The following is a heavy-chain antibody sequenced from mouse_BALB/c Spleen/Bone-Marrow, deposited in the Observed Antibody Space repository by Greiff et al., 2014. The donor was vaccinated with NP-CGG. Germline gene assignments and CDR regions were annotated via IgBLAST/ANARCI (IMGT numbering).Heavy chain of an antibody. CDR1: GFTFSSYT. Sequence: DVTLVESGGGLVQPGGSLKLSCAASGFTFSSYTMSWVRQTPEKRLEWVAYISNGGGSTYYPDTVKGRFTISRDNAKNTLYLQMSSLKSEDTAMYYCARHGGSRGYYFDYWGQGTTLTVSS. CDR3: ARHGGSRGYYFDY. J-gene: IGHJ2*01. CDR2: ISNGGGST. D-gene: IGHD1-1*01. V-gene: IGHV5-12-2*01.